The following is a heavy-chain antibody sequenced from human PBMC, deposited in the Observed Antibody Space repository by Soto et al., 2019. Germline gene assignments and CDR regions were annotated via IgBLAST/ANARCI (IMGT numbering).Heavy chain of an antibody. Sequence: GGSLRLSCAASGFTFSSYGMHWVRQAPGKGLEWVAVISYDGSNKYYADSVKGRFTISRDNSKNTLYLQMNSLRAEDTAVYYCAKDAPYYYDSSGYYYPNYWGQGTLVTVSS. V-gene: IGHV3-30*18. CDR3: AKDAPYYYDSSGYYYPNY. CDR1: GFTFSSYG. J-gene: IGHJ4*02. CDR2: ISYDGSNK. D-gene: IGHD3-22*01.